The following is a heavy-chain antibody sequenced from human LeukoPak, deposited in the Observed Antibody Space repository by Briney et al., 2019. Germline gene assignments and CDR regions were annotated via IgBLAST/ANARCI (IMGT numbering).Heavy chain of an antibody. CDR1: GGSISSYY. J-gene: IGHJ6*03. CDR3: ARDRGDFWSGSHYYYYYMDV. CDR2: IYYSGST. V-gene: IGHV4-59*01. Sequence: SETLSLTCTVSGGSISSYYWSWIRQPPGKGLEWIGYIYYSGSTNYNPSLKSRVTISVDTSKNQFSLKLSSVTAADTAVYYCARDRGDFWSGSHYYYYYMDVWGKGTTVTVSS. D-gene: IGHD3-3*01.